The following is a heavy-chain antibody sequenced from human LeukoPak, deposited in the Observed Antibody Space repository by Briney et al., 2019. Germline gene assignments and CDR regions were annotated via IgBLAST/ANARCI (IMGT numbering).Heavy chain of an antibody. Sequence: GGSLRLSCAASGFTFSSYAMHWVRQAPGKGLEWVAVISYDGSNKYYADSVKGRFTISKDNSKNTLYLQMNSLRAEDTAVYYCARGPERTGVGTRNYYDMDVWGQGTTVTVSS. CDR3: ARGPERTGVGTRNYYDMDV. CDR2: ISYDGSNK. D-gene: IGHD2-8*01. CDR1: GFTFSSYA. J-gene: IGHJ6*02. V-gene: IGHV3-30-3*01.